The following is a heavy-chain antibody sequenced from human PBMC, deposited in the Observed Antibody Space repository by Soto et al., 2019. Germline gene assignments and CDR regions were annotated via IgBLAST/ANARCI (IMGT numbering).Heavy chain of an antibody. CDR2: LDPADSYT. CDR1: GYSFISYW. D-gene: IGHD3-22*01. V-gene: IGHV5-10-1*01. Sequence: GESLKISCKGSGYSFISYWISWVRQMPGNGLEWMGRLDPADSYTTYRLSFQGHVTSSADKSIGTDYLQWTGRKASHTGIYYYPGHFRSDSSGYYCFDYWGQGTLVTVSS. CDR3: PGHFRSDSSGYYCFDY. J-gene: IGHJ4*02.